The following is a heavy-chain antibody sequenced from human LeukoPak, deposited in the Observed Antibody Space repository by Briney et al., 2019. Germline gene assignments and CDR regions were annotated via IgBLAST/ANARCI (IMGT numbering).Heavy chain of an antibody. J-gene: IGHJ6*02. V-gene: IGHV3-7*01. CDR3: ARDRGRSARGYYYGMDV. D-gene: IGHD2-15*01. CDR1: GFTFSTYW. CDR2: INQDGSEK. Sequence: GGSLRLSCAGSGFTFSTYWMTWVRQAPGKGLEWVANINQDGSEKYYVASVQGRVTISRDNAKNSLSLQMNSLRAEDTSVYYCARDRGRSARGYYYGMDVWGQGTAVTVSS.